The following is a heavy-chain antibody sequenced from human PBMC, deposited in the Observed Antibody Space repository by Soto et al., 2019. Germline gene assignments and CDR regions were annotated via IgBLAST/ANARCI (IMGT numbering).Heavy chain of an antibody. V-gene: IGHV4-59*01. D-gene: IGHD5-12*01. CDR3: ANYRRTDAEGYRLDF. J-gene: IGHJ4*02. Sequence: PSETLSLTCSVSGASINNYYWSWIRQPPGKGLEWIGYVYYTGSTSTKYNPSLQSRVAMSVDSSKNQFSLKLTSMTAADTAIYYCANYRRTDAEGYRLDFWGPGTLVTVSS. CDR1: GASINNYY. CDR2: VYYTGSTST.